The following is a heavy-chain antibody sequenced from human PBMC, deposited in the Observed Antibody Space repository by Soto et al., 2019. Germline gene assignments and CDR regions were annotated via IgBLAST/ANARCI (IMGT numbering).Heavy chain of an antibody. D-gene: IGHD5-12*01. V-gene: IGHV1-24*01. Sequence: ASVKVSCKVSGYTLTELSMHWVRQAPGKGLEWMGGFDPEDGETIYAQKFQGRVTMTEDTSTDTAYMELSSLRSEDTDVYYCATVVDIVATHNWFDPWGQGTLVTVSS. CDR2: FDPEDGET. CDR1: GYTLTELS. CDR3: ATVVDIVATHNWFDP. J-gene: IGHJ5*02.